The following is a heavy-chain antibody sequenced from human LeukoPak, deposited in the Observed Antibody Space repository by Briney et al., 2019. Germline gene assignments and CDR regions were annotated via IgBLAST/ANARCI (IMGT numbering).Heavy chain of an antibody. CDR2: IWYDGSNK. J-gene: IGHJ4*02. Sequence: GGSLRLSCAASGVTLSSYGMHWVRQAPGKGLEWVAVIWYDGSNKYYADSVKGRFTISRDNSKNTLYLQMNSLRAEDTAVYYCARDGAYYYGSGSYYFDYWGQGTLVTVSS. CDR3: ARDGAYYYGSGSYYFDY. CDR1: GVTLSSYG. V-gene: IGHV3-33*01. D-gene: IGHD3-10*01.